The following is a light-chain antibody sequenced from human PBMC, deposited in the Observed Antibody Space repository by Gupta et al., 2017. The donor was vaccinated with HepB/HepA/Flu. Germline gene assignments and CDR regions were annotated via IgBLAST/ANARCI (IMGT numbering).Light chain of an antibody. V-gene: IGLV2-14*01. J-gene: IGLJ2*01. CDR3: SSYTTRSSGV. CDR2: DVS. CDR1: SSDVGRYNY. Sequence: QSALTQPASVSGSPGPSITISCTGTSSDVGRYNYVSGYQQHPGKAPKLIIYDVSHRPSGVSNRFSGSKSGNTASLTISGLQPEDEAEYSCSSYTTRSSGVFGGGTELTVL.